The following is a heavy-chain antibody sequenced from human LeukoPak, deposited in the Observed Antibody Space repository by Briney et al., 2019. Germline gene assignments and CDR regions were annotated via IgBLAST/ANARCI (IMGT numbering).Heavy chain of an antibody. CDR1: ASTFSTYA. CDR2: ISTGNGNT. D-gene: IGHD3-10*01. CDR3: ARENYYRIGRFDRAYLDD. Sequence: ASVKVSCKASASTFSTYAIHWVRQAPGQGLEWMGWISTGNGNTRYLKAFQDRVTITRDTSASTVYMELRGLRSEDMAVYYCARENYYRIGRFDRAYLDDWGQGTLVTVSS. J-gene: IGHJ4*02. V-gene: IGHV1-3*03.